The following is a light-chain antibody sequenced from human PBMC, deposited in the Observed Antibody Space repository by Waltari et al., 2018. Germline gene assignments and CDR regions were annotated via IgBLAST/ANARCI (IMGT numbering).Light chain of an antibody. V-gene: IGLV1-44*01. CDR3: ASWDDSLSVVL. J-gene: IGLJ3*02. CDR2: TNN. CDR1: SSNSGITT. Sequence: QTALTQPPSTSGTPGQRVTISCSGSSSNSGITTVTWYQQLPGTAPKLLIYTNNQRPSGVPYRFSASKSGTSASLAISGLQSEDEAHYYCASWDDSLSVVLFGGGTKLTVL.